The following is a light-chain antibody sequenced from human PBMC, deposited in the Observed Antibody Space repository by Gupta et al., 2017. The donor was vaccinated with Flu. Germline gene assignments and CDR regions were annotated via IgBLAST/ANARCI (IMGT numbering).Light chain of an antibody. J-gene: IGKJ2*03. V-gene: IGKV1-33*01. CDR3: QQFDNLYS. CDR2: AAS. CDR1: QDINKY. Sequence: DIQMTQSPSSLSASVGDRVTITCQASQDINKYLNWYQQKPGKAPKLLIYAASNLEIGVPSRFSGSGSGTDFTFTISSLQPEDIAKYYCQQFDNLYSFGQGTKLEIK.